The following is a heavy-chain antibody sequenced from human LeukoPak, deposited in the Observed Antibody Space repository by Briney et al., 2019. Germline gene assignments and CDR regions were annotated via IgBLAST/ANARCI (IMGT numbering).Heavy chain of an antibody. V-gene: IGHV4-4*02. CDR2: IHHSGTT. CDR3: AREDIITNAFDI. Sequence: SETLSLTCTVSGGSISSGWWWSWVRQSPGKGLEWIAEIHHSGTTHYNPSLKSRLSISVDKSKNQFSLKLTSMAAADTAVYYCAREDIITNAFDIWGQGTMVTVSS. CDR1: GGSISSGWW. J-gene: IGHJ3*02.